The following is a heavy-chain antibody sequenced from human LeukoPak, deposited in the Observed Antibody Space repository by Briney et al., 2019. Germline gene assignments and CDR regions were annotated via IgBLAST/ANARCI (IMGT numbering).Heavy chain of an antibody. CDR1: AGTFSIYA. D-gene: IGHD4-17*01. J-gene: IGHJ4*02. V-gene: IGHV1-69*04. Sequence: ASVCVSFTAAAGTFSIYAISWVRQAPGQGLEWMGRIITILGIANYAQKFQARVTISADESTSTAYMELSSLRSDDTAVYCCARTPGGYYGDYVFYFDYWGQGTLVTVSS. CDR3: ARTPGGYYGDYVFYFDY. CDR2: IITILGIA.